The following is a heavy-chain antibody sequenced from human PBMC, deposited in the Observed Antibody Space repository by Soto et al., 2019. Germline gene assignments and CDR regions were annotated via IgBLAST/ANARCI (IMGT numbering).Heavy chain of an antibody. Sequence: EVQLVESGGGLVKPGGSLRLSCAASGFTFSNYNINWVRQAPGKGLEWVSSINSSSSYIYYADSVKGRFTISRDNAKNSLYLQMNRLRAEDTAVYYCARERMITFGGVIVTPYYFDYCGQGTLVTVSS. V-gene: IGHV3-21*01. CDR2: INSSSSYI. CDR1: GFTFSNYN. J-gene: IGHJ4*02. D-gene: IGHD3-16*02. CDR3: ARERMITFGGVIVTPYYFDY.